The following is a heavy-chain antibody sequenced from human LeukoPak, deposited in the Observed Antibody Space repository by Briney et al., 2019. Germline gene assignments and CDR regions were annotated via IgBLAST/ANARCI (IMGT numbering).Heavy chain of an antibody. CDR1: GGSISSYY. J-gene: IGHJ6*02. Sequence: KPSKTLSLTCTVSGGSISSYYWSWIRQPPGKGLEWIGYIYYSGSTNYNPSLKSRVTISVDTSKNQFSLKLSSVTAADTAVYYCARGGADGDYYYYGMDVWGQGTTVTVSS. D-gene: IGHD4-17*01. CDR2: IYYSGST. V-gene: IGHV4-59*01. CDR3: ARGGADGDYYYYGMDV.